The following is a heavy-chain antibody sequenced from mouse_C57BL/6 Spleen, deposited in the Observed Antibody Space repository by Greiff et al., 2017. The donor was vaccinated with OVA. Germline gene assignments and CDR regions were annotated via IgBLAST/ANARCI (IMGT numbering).Heavy chain of an antibody. V-gene: IGHV1-74*01. J-gene: IGHJ4*01. D-gene: IGHD1-1*01. Sequence: QVHVKQPGAELVKPGASVKVSCKASGYTFTSYWMHWVKQRPGQGLEWIGRIHPSDSDTNYNQKFKGKATLTVDKSSSTAYMQLSSLTSEDSAVYYCAIPFLNYYGSSSHAMDYWGQGTSVTVSS. CDR1: GYTFTSYW. CDR2: IHPSDSDT. CDR3: AIPFLNYYGSSSHAMDY.